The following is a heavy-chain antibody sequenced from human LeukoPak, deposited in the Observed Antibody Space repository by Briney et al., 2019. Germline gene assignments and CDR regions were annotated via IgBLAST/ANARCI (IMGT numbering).Heavy chain of an antibody. D-gene: IGHD3-10*01. J-gene: IGHJ4*02. CDR3: ARVNMVRGVPLGDFDY. Sequence: ASVKVSCRAPGYGYNNYAITWVRQAPGQGLEWMGWISAYNGNTNYAQKLQGRVTMTTDTSTSTAYMELRSLRSDDTAVYYCARVNMVRGVPLGDFDYWGQGTLVTVSS. CDR1: GYGYNNYA. V-gene: IGHV1-18*01. CDR2: ISAYNGNT.